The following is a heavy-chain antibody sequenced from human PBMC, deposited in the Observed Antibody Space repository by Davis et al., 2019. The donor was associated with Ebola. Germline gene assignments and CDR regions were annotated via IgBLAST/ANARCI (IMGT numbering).Heavy chain of an antibody. CDR2: ISGSGGRT. J-gene: IGHJ6*02. Sequence: GGSLRLSCAASGFTVSSNHMSWVRQAPGKGLEWVSGISGSGGRTYYADPVKGRFTISRDNAKNTLYLQMNSLRAEDTAVYYCARADTYYDILTGYYYYYYGMDVWGQGTTVTVSS. CDR3: ARADTYYDILTGYYYYYYGMDV. V-gene: IGHV3-23*01. CDR1: GFTVSSNH. D-gene: IGHD3-9*01.